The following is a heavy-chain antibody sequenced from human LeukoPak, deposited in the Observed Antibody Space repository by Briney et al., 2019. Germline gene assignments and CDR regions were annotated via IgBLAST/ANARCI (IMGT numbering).Heavy chain of an antibody. J-gene: IGHJ4*02. V-gene: IGHV3-23*01. D-gene: IGHD3-9*01. CDR3: AKNPPRIRYFDWPKDY. Sequence: GGSLRLSCAASGFTFSSYAMRWVRQAPGKGLEWVSAISGSGGSTYYADAVKGRFTISRDNSKNTLYLQMNSLRPEDTAVYYCAKNPPRIRYFDWPKDYWGQGTLVTVSS. CDR1: GFTFSSYA. CDR2: ISGSGGST.